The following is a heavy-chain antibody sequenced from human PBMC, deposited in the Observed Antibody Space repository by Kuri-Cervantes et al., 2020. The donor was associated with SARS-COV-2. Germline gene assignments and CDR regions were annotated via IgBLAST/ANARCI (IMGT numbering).Heavy chain of an antibody. Sequence: SVKVSCKASGGTFSSYAISWVRQAPGQGLEWMGRIIPILGTANYAQKFQGRVTITADKSTSTAYMELSSLRSEDTAVYYCARTYCSSTSCIPTSDYWGQGTPGHRLL. D-gene: IGHD2-2*01. CDR2: IIPILGTA. V-gene: IGHV1-69*04. CDR1: GGTFSSYA. CDR3: ARTYCSSTSCIPTSDY. J-gene: IGHJ4*02.